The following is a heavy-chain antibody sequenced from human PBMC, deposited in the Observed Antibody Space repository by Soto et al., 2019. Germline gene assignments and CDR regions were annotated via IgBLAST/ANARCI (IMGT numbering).Heavy chain of an antibody. CDR2: INHGGST. CDR1: GGSFSGYY. CDR3: ARAGYGMDV. V-gene: IGHV4-34*01. D-gene: IGHD3-10*01. J-gene: IGHJ6*02. Sequence: SETLSLTCAVYGGSFSGYYWSWIRQPPGKGLEWIGEINHGGSTNYNPSLKSRVTISVDTSKNQFSLKLSSVTAADTAVYYCARAGYGMDVWGQGTTVTVSS.